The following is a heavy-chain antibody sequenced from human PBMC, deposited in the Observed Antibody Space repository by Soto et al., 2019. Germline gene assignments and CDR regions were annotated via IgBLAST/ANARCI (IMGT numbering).Heavy chain of an antibody. CDR1: GNSISSGGYS. CDR2: IYHSGST. Sequence: SETLSLTCAVSGNSISSGGYSWSWIRQPPGKGLEWIGYIYHSGSTYYNPSLKSRVTISVDRSKNQFSLKLSSVTAADTAVYYCARASLRLLDYWGQGTLVTVPQ. J-gene: IGHJ4*02. V-gene: IGHV4-30-2*01. D-gene: IGHD4-17*01. CDR3: ARASLRLLDY.